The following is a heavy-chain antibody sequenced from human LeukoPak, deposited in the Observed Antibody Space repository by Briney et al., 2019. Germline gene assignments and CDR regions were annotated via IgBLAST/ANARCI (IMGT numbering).Heavy chain of an antibody. CDR1: GFTFSSYA. CDR3: AKDRGVEDDAFDI. J-gene: IGHJ3*02. CDR2: ISGSGGST. Sequence: GGSLRLSCAASGFTFSSYAMSWVRQAPGKGLEWVSAISGSGGSTYYADSVKGRFTTSRGNSKNTLYLQMNSLRAEDTAVYYCAKDRGVEDDAFDIWGQGTMVTVSS. V-gene: IGHV3-23*01. D-gene: IGHD3-10*01.